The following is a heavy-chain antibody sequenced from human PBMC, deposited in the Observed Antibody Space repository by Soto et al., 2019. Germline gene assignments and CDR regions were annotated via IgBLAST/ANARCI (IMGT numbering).Heavy chain of an antibody. CDR2: ISYDGSNK. D-gene: IGHD6-13*01. V-gene: IGHV3-30*18. CDR1: GFTFSSYG. CDR3: AKGGPGRYSSSWYTHSWFDP. J-gene: IGHJ5*02. Sequence: PGWSLRLSCSASGFTFSSYGMHWCRQAPGKGLEWVAVISYDGSNKYYADSVKGRFTISRDNSKNTLYLQMNSLRAEDTAVYYCAKGGPGRYSSSWYTHSWFDPWGQGTLVTVSS.